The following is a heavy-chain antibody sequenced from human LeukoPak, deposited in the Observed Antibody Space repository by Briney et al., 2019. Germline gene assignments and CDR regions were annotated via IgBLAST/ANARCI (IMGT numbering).Heavy chain of an antibody. D-gene: IGHD1-1*01. J-gene: IGHJ4*02. CDR3: ATESWKTAIFNS. V-gene: IGHV4-30-4*08. CDR2: IYHSGST. CDR1: GGSVSNGTFF. Sequence: PSETLSLTCTVSGGSVSNGTFFWSWVRQPPGKGLEWIGYIYHSGSTYYSPSLKSRATMSIDTSKNQFSLELSYVTAADPAVYYCATESWKTAIFNSWGQGTLLTVSS.